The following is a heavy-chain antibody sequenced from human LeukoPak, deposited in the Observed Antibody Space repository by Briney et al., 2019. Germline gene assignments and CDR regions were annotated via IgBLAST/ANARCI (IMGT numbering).Heavy chain of an antibody. J-gene: IGHJ4*02. Sequence: PGGSLRLSCAASGFTFSMYTMNWVRQAPGTGLEWVSGISSGSSYIYYADSVKGRFIISRDNAKNSVYLQMNSLRAEDTAVYYCALIAVDWQQPFDYWGQGTLVTVSS. CDR3: ALIAVDWQQPFDY. D-gene: IGHD6-13*01. V-gene: IGHV3-21*01. CDR1: GFTFSMYT. CDR2: ISSGSSYI.